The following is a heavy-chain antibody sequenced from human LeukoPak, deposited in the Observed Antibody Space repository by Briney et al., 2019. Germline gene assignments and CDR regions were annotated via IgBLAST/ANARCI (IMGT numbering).Heavy chain of an antibody. Sequence: SGGSLRLSCAVSGFNLNRYAMHWVRQAPGKGLEWVAVIRHDEANSFYADSVQGRFTISRDTSKKLLYLQMNSLRVEDTAVYYCAKEYTPSSPLGELDSWGQGTLVTVSS. D-gene: IGHD6-6*01. CDR1: GFNLNRYA. V-gene: IGHV3-30*02. CDR3: AKEYTPSSPLGELDS. CDR2: IRHDEANS. J-gene: IGHJ4*02.